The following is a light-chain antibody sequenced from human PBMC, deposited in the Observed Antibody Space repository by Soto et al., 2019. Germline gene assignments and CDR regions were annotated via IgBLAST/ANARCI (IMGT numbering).Light chain of an antibody. CDR3: QQYGSSLFT. Sequence: EIVLTQSPGTLSLSPGERATLSCRASQSVSSSYLAWYQKKPGQAPRLLIYGASSRATGIPDRFSGSGSGTDFTLTISRLEPDDFAVYYCQQYGSSLFTFGPGTKVDIK. CDR1: QSVSSSY. J-gene: IGKJ3*01. V-gene: IGKV3-20*01. CDR2: GAS.